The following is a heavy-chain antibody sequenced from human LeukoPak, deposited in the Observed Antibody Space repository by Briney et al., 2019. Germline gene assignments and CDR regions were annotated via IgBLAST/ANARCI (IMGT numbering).Heavy chain of an antibody. V-gene: IGHV3-7*01. D-gene: IGHD5-24*01. CDR2: IKQDGSEK. Sequence: PGGSLRLSCAASGFTFSSYWMSWVRQAPGKGLEWVANIKQDGSEKYYVDSVKGRFTISRDNAKNTLYLEMNSLRAEDTAVYYCSRDLRGRDDYWGQGTLVSVSS. J-gene: IGHJ4*02. CDR1: GFTFSSYW. CDR3: SRDLRGRDDY.